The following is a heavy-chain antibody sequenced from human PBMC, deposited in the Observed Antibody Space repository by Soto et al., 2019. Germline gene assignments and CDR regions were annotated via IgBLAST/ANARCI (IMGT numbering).Heavy chain of an antibody. D-gene: IGHD2-21*01. CDR3: ASRYHIDSDGLHL. CDR1: GSSFTTHG. V-gene: IGHV1-18*01. Sequence: QVQLVQSGAEVKKPGASVKVSCKPSGSSFTTHGFSWVRQAPGQGLEWMGWISAYNSNTNYAQKFQGRVTMTTDTSTNTAYMELRSLSTDDTAVYFCASRYHIDSDGLHLWGPGTPVTVSS. J-gene: IGHJ6*02. CDR2: ISAYNSNT.